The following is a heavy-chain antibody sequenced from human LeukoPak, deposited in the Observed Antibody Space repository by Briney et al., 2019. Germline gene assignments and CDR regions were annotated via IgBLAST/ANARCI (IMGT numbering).Heavy chain of an antibody. J-gene: IGHJ5*02. CDR3: AKDIKAAASPTPGWFDP. D-gene: IGHD6-13*01. V-gene: IGHV3-33*06. CDR2: IWYDGSNK. CDR1: GFTFSSYG. Sequence: RGGSLRLSCAASGFTFSSYGMHWVRQAPGKGLEWVAVIWYDGSNKYYADSVKGRFTISRDNSKNTLYLQMNSLRAEDTAVYYCAKDIKAAASPTPGWFDPWGQGTLVTVSS.